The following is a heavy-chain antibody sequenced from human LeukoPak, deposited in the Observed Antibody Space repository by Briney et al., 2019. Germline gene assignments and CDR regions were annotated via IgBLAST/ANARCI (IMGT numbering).Heavy chain of an antibody. CDR1: GFTFSSYG. D-gene: IGHD2-2*01. V-gene: IGHV3-30*18. CDR3: AKGYCSSTSCLSYYYYYYGMDV. CDR2: ISYDGSNK. Sequence: GGSLRLSCAASGFTFSSYGMHWVRQAPGKGLEWVAVISYDGSNKYYADSVKGRFTISRDNSKNTLYLQMNSLRAEDTAVYYCAKGYCSSTSCLSYYYYYYGMDVWGQGTTVTVSS. J-gene: IGHJ6*02.